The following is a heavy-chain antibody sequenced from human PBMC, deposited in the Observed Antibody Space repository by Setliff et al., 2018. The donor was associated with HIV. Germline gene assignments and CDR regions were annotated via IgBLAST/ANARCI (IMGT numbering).Heavy chain of an antibody. CDR3: AISNFWSGYMGKYYYYYMDV. CDR1: GFTFNNYG. V-gene: IGHV3-48*03. CDR2: ISTGGSTI. D-gene: IGHD3-3*01. J-gene: IGHJ6*03. Sequence: LRLSCAASGFTFNNYGMHWVRQAPGKGLEWVSYISTGGSTIYYADSVKGRFIISRDNAKNSLYLQMNSLRAEDTSVYYCAISNFWSGYMGKYYYYYMDVWGKGTTVTVSS.